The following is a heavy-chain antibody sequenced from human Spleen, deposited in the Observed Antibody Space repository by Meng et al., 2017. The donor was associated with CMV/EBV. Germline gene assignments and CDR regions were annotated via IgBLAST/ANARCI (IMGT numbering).Heavy chain of an antibody. J-gene: IGHJ5*02. Sequence: GESLKISCTASGFTFSSYWMTWVRQAPGKGLEWVSSISSSSSYIYYADSVKGRFTISRDNAKNSLYLQMNSLRAEDTAVYYCARVALVGNWFDPWGQGTLVTVSS. V-gene: IGHV3-21*01. CDR3: ARVALVGNWFDP. D-gene: IGHD2-15*01. CDR1: GFTFSSYW. CDR2: ISSSSSYI.